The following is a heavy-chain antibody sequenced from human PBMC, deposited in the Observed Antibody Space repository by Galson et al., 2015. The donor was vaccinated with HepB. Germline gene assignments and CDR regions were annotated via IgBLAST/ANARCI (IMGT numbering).Heavy chain of an antibody. V-gene: IGHV3-21*01. J-gene: IGHJ4*02. CDR3: ARDQAVYCSGGSCSLQGNYFDY. CDR1: GFTFSSYS. CDR2: ISSSSSYI. D-gene: IGHD2-15*01. Sequence: SLRLSCAASGFTFSSYSMNWVRQAPGKGLEWVSSISSSSSYIYYADSVKGRFTISRDNAKNSLYLQMNSLRAEDTAVYYCARDQAVYCSGGSCSLQGNYFDYWGQGTLVTVSS.